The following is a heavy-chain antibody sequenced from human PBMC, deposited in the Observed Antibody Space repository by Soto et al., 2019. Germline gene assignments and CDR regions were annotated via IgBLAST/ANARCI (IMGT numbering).Heavy chain of an antibody. J-gene: IGHJ6*02. Sequence: QVQLQESGPGLVKPSQTLSLTCTVSGGSISSGDYYWSWIRQPPGKGLEWIGYIYYSGRTYYNPSLKSRVTISVDTSKNQFSLKLSSVTAADTAVYYCARDYRMIYYYYGMDVWGQGTTVTVSS. CDR2: IYYSGRT. CDR3: ARDYRMIYYYYGMDV. V-gene: IGHV4-30-4*01. D-gene: IGHD3-22*01. CDR1: GGSISSGDYY.